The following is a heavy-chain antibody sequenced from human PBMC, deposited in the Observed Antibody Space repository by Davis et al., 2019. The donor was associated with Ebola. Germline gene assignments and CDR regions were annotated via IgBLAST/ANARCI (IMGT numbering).Heavy chain of an antibody. J-gene: IGHJ6*02. CDR2: IYHSGST. CDR1: GGSISSSNW. Sequence: SETLSLICAVSGGSISSSNWCSWVRQPPGKGLEWIGEIYHSGSTNYNPSLKSRVTISVDKSKNQFSLKLSSVTAADTAVYYCARSRAIPYYYYGMDVWGQGTTVTVSS. CDR3: ARSRAIPYYYYGMDV. D-gene: IGHD5-24*01. V-gene: IGHV4-4*02.